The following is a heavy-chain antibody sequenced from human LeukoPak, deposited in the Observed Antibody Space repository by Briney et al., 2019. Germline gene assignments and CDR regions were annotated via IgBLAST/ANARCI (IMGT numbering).Heavy chain of an antibody. CDR1: GYRFPSYW. Sequence: GASLKISCKGSGYRFPSYWIGWVRQMPEKGLEWMEIIYPDGSDTRYSPYFRGEVIISADKSISAAYLQWSSLKASDTAMYYCAIGGDSTTSCYRCFNFWGQGTLVSVS. V-gene: IGHV5-51*01. CDR3: AIGGDSTTSCYRCFNF. CDR2: IYPDGSDT. J-gene: IGHJ4*02. D-gene: IGHD2-2*01.